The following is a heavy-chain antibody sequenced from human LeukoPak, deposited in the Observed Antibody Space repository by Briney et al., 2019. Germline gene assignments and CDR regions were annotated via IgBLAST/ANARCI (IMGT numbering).Heavy chain of an antibody. CDR1: GGSISSGDYY. Sequence: SETLSLTCTVSGGSISSGDYYWSWIRQPPGKGLEWIGYIYYSGSTYYNPSLKSRVTISVDTSKNQFSLKLSSVTAADTAVYYCARDSRGAGPDFDYWGQETLVTVSS. CDR3: ARDSRGAGPDFDY. J-gene: IGHJ4*02. V-gene: IGHV4-30-4*02. D-gene: IGHD6-19*01. CDR2: IYYSGST.